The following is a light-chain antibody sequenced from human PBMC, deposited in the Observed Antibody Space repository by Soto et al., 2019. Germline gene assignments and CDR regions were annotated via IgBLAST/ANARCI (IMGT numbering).Light chain of an antibody. Sequence: QSVLTQPPSASGSPGQSVTISCTGTSNDVGGYDFVSWYQQHPGRAPKLIIVEVNKWPSGVPDRFSASKSGNTASLTVSGLQAEDEADYYSRSYSGDNTYVFGTGTKVTDL. CDR2: EVN. CDR1: SNDVGGYDF. V-gene: IGLV2-8*01. J-gene: IGLJ1*01. CDR3: RSYSGDNTYV.